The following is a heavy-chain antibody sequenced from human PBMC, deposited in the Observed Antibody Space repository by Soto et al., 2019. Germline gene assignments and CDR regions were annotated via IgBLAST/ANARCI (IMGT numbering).Heavy chain of an antibody. CDR3: ARDNHYYGMNL. J-gene: IGHJ6*02. Sequence: EVQLVESGGGLVKPGGSLRLSCAASGFIFRSYNMNWVRQAPGKGLEWVSSISSSSSYIYYADSVKGRFTISRDNAKNSLYLQRDSLRAEDTGVYYCARDNHYYGMNLWGQGTTVTVAS. CDR2: ISSSSSYI. V-gene: IGHV3-21*01. CDR1: GFIFRSYN.